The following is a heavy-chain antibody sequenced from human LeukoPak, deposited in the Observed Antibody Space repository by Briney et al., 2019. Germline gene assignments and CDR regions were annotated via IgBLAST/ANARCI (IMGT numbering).Heavy chain of an antibody. CDR2: ISSRGSII. CDR1: GFTFSRYE. J-gene: IGHJ4*02. V-gene: IGHV3-48*03. Sequence: GGSLRLSCAASGFTFSRYELNWVRQAPGEGLEWVSYISSRGSIIYYADSVKGRFTISRDNAENSLYLQMNSLRAEDTALYYCSRDLGMTDGDYVSYFDYWGQGTLVTVSS. CDR3: SRDLGMTDGDYVSYFDY. D-gene: IGHD4-17*01.